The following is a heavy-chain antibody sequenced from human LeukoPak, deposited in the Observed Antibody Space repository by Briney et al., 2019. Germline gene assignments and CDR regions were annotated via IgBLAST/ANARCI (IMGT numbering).Heavy chain of an antibody. Sequence: SETLSLTCTVSGDSVTTYYWSWIGQPLGKGLEWIGYIFYRGILNYNPSLKSRVTISVDTSKNQFSLKLTSVTAADTAVYYCARLSSRPGDYSIDYWGQGTLVTVSS. V-gene: IGHV4-59*02. CDR1: GDSVTTYY. D-gene: IGHD4-17*01. CDR3: ARLSSRPGDYSIDY. J-gene: IGHJ4*02. CDR2: IFYRGIL.